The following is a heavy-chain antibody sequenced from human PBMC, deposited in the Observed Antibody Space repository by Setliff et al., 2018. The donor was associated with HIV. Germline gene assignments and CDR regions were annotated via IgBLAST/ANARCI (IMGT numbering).Heavy chain of an antibody. D-gene: IGHD6-19*01. J-gene: IGHJ2*01. V-gene: IGHV3-30*02. CDR2: IRYDGSYR. CDR1: GFTFISYG. Sequence: GGSLRLSCAASGFTFISYGMYWVRQAPGKGLEWVAFIRYDGSYRYYVDSVKGRFTISRDNAKNSLYLQMNSLGAEDTAVYYCARDSSSGWYWYFDLWGRGTLVTVSS. CDR3: ARDSSSGWYWYFDL.